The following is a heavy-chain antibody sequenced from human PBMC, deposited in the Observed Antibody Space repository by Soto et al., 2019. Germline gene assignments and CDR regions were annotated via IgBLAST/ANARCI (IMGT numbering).Heavy chain of an antibody. CDR1: GGSFSGYY. V-gene: IGHV4-34*01. D-gene: IGHD2-2*02. CDR3: ARGVRCSSTSCYKEYFDL. Sequence: TSETLSLTCAVYGGSFSGYYGGWIRQPPGKGLEWIGEINHSGSTNYNPSLKSRVTISVDTSKNQFSLKLSSVTAADTAVYYCARGVRCSSTSCYKEYFDLWGRGTLVTVSS. CDR2: INHSGST. J-gene: IGHJ2*01.